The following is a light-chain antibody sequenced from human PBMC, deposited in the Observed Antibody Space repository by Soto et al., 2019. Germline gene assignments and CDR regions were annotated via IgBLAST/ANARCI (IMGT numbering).Light chain of an antibody. Sequence: DIVLTQSPGTLSLSPGERATLSCRASQSVRNSYLAWYQQKPGQAPRLLVDGASSRATGIPDRFSGSGSGTDFTLTVSRLKPEDFAVYYCQQYGGSPWTFCQGTKVEIK. CDR2: GAS. CDR1: QSVRNSY. J-gene: IGKJ1*01. V-gene: IGKV3-20*01. CDR3: QQYGGSPWT.